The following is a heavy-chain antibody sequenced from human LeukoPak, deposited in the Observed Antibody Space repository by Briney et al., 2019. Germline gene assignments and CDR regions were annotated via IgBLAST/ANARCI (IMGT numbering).Heavy chain of an antibody. V-gene: IGHV3-30*02. J-gene: IGHJ5*02. CDR2: IRHDGADQ. CDR1: GFTFS. Sequence: GGSLRLSCVGSGFTFSVHWVRQVPGKGLESLTFIRHDGADQHYADSVKGQFTISRDNSKNTVYLQMNSLRPEDTALYYCAKDGNWASVSWGQGTLVTVSS. D-gene: IGHD7-27*01. CDR3: AKDGNWASVS.